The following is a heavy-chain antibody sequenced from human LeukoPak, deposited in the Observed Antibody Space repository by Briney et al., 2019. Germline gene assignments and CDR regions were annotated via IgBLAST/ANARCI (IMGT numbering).Heavy chain of an antibody. D-gene: IGHD3-10*01. CDR3: AKQSQGYGSGSFFDY. J-gene: IGHJ4*02. CDR2: ISSSGGST. V-gene: IGHV3-23*01. Sequence: GGSLRLPCAVSGFTFSNYALSWVRQAPGKGLEWVFGISSSGGSTFYADSVKGRFTISRDNSKNTLYLQMNSLRVDDTAVYYCAKQSQGYGSGSFFDYWGRGTLVTVFS. CDR1: GFTFSNYA.